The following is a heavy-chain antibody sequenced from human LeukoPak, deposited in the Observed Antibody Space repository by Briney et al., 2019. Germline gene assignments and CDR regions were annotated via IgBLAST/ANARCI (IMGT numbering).Heavy chain of an antibody. Sequence: SETLSLTCTVSGGXISTYYWSWIRQPPGKGLEWIGYVDYSGSTNYSPSLKSRVTISVDTSKNQFSLKLSSVTAADTAVYYCAREHDYDDYWGQGTLVTVSS. J-gene: IGHJ4*02. CDR1: GGXISTYY. V-gene: IGHV4-59*12. CDR3: AREHDYDDY. CDR2: VDYSGST.